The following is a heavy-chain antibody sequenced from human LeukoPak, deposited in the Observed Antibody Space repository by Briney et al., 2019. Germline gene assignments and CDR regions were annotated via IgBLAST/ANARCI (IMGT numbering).Heavy chain of an antibody. CDR2: IYYSGST. J-gene: IGHJ4*02. D-gene: IGHD3-10*01. V-gene: IGHV4-39*07. CDR3: ARSPRGELLSGAHLGDY. Sequence: PSETLSLTCTVSGGSISSSSYYWGWIRQPPGKGLEWIGSIYYSGSTYYNPSLKSRVTISVDTSKNQFSLKLSSVTAADTAVYYCARSPRGELLSGAHLGDYWGQGTLVTVSS. CDR1: GGSISSSSYY.